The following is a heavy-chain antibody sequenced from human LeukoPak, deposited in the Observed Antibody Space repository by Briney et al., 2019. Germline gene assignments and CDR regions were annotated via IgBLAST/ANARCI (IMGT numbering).Heavy chain of an antibody. CDR3: ARDGLWIQNAFDI. CDR1: GGSISSSSYY. Sequence: SETLSLTCTVSGGSISSSSYYWGWIRQPPGKGLEWIGSIYYSGSTYYNPSLKSRVTVSVDTSKNQFSLKLSSVTAADTAVYYCARDGLWIQNAFDIWGQGTMVTVSS. J-gene: IGHJ3*02. CDR2: IYYSGST. D-gene: IGHD5-18*01. V-gene: IGHV4-39*07.